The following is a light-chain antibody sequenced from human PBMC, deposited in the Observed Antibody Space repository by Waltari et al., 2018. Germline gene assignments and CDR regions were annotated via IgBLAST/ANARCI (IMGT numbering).Light chain of an antibody. V-gene: IGLV2-14*03. CDR2: DVS. CDR1: SSDVGGYNY. J-gene: IGLJ3*02. Sequence: QSALTQPASVSGSPGQSITISCPGTSSDVGGYNYLSWYQQHPGKAPKLMIYDVSNRPSGVSNRFSGSKSGNTASLTISGLQAEDEADYYCSSYTSSITLVFGGGTKLTVL. CDR3: SSYTSSITLV.